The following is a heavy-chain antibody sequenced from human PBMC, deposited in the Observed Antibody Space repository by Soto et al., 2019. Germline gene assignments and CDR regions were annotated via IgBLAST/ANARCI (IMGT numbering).Heavy chain of an antibody. J-gene: IGHJ6*02. D-gene: IGHD3-9*01. Sequence: QITLKESGPTVVKPTQTLTLTCTFSGFSLSTNGVGGSWIRQPPGKALEWLALIYWDDDKRYSTPLKSRLTITRNTSKTQVFLIMTNMDPVDTGTYFCAYSKGLGGGSYFDKGLDVWGQGTTVTVSS. CDR3: AYSKGLGGGSYFDKGLDV. V-gene: IGHV2-5*02. CDR1: GFSLSTNGVG. CDR2: IYWDDDK.